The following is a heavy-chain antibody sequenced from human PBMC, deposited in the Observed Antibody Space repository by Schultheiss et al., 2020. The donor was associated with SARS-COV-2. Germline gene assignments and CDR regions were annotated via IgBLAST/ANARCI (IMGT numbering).Heavy chain of an antibody. Sequence: GSLRLSCAVSGGSISSSNWWSWVRQPPGKGLEWIGYIYHSGSTYYNPSLKSRVTISVDKSKNQFSLKLASVTAADTAVYYCARGRAAYYYGMDVWGQGTTVTVSS. V-gene: IGHV4-4*02. CDR2: IYHSGST. D-gene: IGHD6-13*01. CDR1: GGSISSSNW. J-gene: IGHJ6*02. CDR3: ARGRAAYYYGMDV.